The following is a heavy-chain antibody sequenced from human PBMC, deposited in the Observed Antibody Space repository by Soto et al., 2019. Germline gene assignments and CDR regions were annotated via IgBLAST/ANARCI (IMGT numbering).Heavy chain of an antibody. J-gene: IGHJ4*02. V-gene: IGHV3-11*01. Sequence: QMQLVQSGGGLVKPGGSLRLSCAASDFTFSDYLMSWLRQAPGRGLEWISYITNDGTVTSYADSVKGRFTISRYNDKNTLYLQTNRLTADDTAHYYCATVGSWRSGTCIFAYFDLWGQGTRVTVAS. CDR2: ITNDGTVT. CDR3: ATVGSWRSGTCIFAYFDL. CDR1: DFTFSDYL. D-gene: IGHD2-15*01.